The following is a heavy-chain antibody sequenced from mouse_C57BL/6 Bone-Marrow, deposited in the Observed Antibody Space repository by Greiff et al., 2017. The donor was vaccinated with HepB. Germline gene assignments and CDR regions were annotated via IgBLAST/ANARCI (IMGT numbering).Heavy chain of an antibody. V-gene: IGHV1-63*01. CDR3: ARKGWSWYFDV. CDR2: IYPGGGYT. CDR1: GYTFTNYW. J-gene: IGHJ1*03. D-gene: IGHD2-3*01. Sequence: VQLVESGAELVRPGTSVKMSCKASGYTFTNYWIGWAKQRPGHGLEWIGDIYPGGGYTNYNEKFKGKATLTADKSSSTAYMQFSSLTSEDSAIYYCARKGWSWYFDVWGTGTTVTVSS.